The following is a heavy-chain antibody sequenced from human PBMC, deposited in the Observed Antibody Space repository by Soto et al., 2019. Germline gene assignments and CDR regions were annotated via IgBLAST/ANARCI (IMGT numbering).Heavy chain of an antibody. D-gene: IGHD1-7*01. Sequence: LSLTCAVSGGSISSRNWWSWVRQAPGKGLEWVSAISSNGGRTFYADSLRGRFTISRDNSKSALYLQMNNLRAEDTAIYYCAKYSELPYEAYLQQWGQGTLVTVSS. CDR2: ISSNGGRT. J-gene: IGHJ1*01. V-gene: IGHV3-23*01. CDR1: GGSISSRN. CDR3: AKYSELPYEAYLQQ.